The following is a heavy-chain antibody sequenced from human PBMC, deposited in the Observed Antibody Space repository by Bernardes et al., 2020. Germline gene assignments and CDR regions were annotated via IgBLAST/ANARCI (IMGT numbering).Heavy chain of an antibody. D-gene: IGHD2-2*01. Sequence: SETLSLSCAVYGWSFSGYYWSWIRQPPGKGLEWIGEINHSGSTNYNPSLKSRFTISADTSKNQFSLKLSSVTAADTAVYYCARRRSSTSCYAFDIWGQGTMVTVSS. J-gene: IGHJ3*02. CDR3: ARRRSSTSCYAFDI. CDR2: INHSGST. CDR1: GWSFSGYY. V-gene: IGHV4-34*01.